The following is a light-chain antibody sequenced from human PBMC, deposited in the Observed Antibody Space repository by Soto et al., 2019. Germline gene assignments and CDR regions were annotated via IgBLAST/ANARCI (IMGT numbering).Light chain of an antibody. CDR2: DAS. V-gene: IGKV1-5*01. CDR1: QSISSW. CDR3: QQYDSFSSWT. Sequence: DIQMTQSPSTLSASVGDRVTITCRASQSISSWLAWYQQKPGKAPKVLIYDASSLESGVPSRFSGSGSGTEFTLTISSLQPDDFATYYCQQYDSFSSWTFGQGPKVEIK. J-gene: IGKJ1*01.